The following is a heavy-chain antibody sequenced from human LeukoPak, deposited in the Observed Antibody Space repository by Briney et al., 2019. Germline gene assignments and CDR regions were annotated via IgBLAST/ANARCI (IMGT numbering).Heavy chain of an antibody. CDR1: GGSFSGYY. J-gene: IGHJ6*02. Sequence: SETLSLTCAVYGGSFSGYYWSWIRQPPGKVLEWIGQINHSGSTNYNPSLKSRVTISVDTSKNQFSLKLSSVTSADTAVYYCARVFGEYDFWSGKNYYGMDVWGQGTTVTVSS. D-gene: IGHD3-3*01. CDR2: INHSGST. CDR3: ARVFGEYDFWSGKNYYGMDV. V-gene: IGHV4-34*01.